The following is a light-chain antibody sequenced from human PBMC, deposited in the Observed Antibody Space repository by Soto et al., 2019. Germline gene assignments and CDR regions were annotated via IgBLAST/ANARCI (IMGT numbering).Light chain of an antibody. CDR3: ATWADSRTGV. CDR1: TSNIESHS. V-gene: IGLV1-44*01. Sequence: QSALTQPPSASGTPGQRIILSCSGSTSNIESHSVNWYQQVPGTAPKLLIITNNQRPSGVPDRFSGSKSGASASLAISGLQSEDEATYYCATWADSRTGVFGTGTKVTVL. CDR2: TNN. J-gene: IGLJ1*01.